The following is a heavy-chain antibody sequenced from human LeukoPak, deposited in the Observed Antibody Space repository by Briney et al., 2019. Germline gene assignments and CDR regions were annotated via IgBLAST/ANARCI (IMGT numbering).Heavy chain of an antibody. CDR1: GGSISSSDYY. CDR3: ARQESYYHRSRDYPGAFDI. D-gene: IGHD3-22*01. CDR2: IYFSGGT. J-gene: IGHJ3*02. V-gene: IGHV4-39*01. Sequence: SETLSLTCTVSGGSISSSDYYWGWIRQPPGKGLEWIGSIYFSGGTYYNPSLKSRVTISVDTSKNQFSLKLSSVTAADTAVYYCARQESYYHRSRDYPGAFDIWGQGTMVTVSS.